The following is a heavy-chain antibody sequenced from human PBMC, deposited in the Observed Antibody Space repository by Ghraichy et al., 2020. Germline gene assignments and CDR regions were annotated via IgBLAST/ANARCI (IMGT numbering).Heavy chain of an antibody. CDR3: ARDQGVIGNPYGMDV. D-gene: IGHD3-10*01. Sequence: ASVKVSCKASGYTFIDHCMHWVRQAPGQGLEWMGWINPHSGVTNYAQKFQGRVTMTRDTSISTAYMELSRLSSVDTAVYYCARDQGVIGNPYGMDVWGQGTTVTVSS. V-gene: IGHV1-2*02. CDR1: GYTFIDHC. J-gene: IGHJ6*02. CDR2: INPHSGVT.